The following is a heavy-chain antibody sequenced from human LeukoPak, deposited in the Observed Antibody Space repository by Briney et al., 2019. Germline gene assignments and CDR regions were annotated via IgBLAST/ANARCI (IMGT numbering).Heavy chain of an antibody. V-gene: IGHV5-51*01. D-gene: IGHD2-15*01. CDR1: GYIFSNYW. CDR2: IYSGDSDA. CDR3: ARREASANFDY. J-gene: IGHJ4*02. Sequence: GESLKISCKGSGYIFSNYWIGWVRQMPGKGLEWMGIIYSGDSDARYSPPFQGQVTFSVDTSISTVYLQWTYLKASDSAMYYCARREASANFDYWGQGTLVTVSS.